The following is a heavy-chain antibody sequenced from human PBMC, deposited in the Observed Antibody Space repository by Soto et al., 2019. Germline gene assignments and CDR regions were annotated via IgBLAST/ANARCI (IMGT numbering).Heavy chain of an antibody. J-gene: IGHJ2*01. CDR1: GFTFSSYG. D-gene: IGHD3-9*01. CDR3: AKGVDILTGYSDWYFDL. V-gene: IGHV3-30*18. Sequence: GGSLRLSCADSGFTFSSYGMHWVRQAPGKRLEWLAVISYDGSNTHYADSVRGRFTVSRDNSKNMLYLQMNSLRAEDTAVYYCAKGVDILTGYSDWYFDLWGRGTLVTVSS. CDR2: ISYDGSNT.